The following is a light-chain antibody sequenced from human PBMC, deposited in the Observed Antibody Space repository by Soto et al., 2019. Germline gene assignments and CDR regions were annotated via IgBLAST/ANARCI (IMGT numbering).Light chain of an antibody. CDR3: CSYAGSSTSRGV. J-gene: IGLJ2*01. Sequence: QSALTQPASVSGSPGQSITISCTGTSSDVGSYNLVSWYQQHPGKAPKLMIYEGSKRPSGVSNRFSGSKSGNTASLTISGLQAEDEADYYCCSYAGSSTSRGVFGGGTQLTVL. CDR2: EGS. V-gene: IGLV2-23*01. CDR1: SSDVGSYNL.